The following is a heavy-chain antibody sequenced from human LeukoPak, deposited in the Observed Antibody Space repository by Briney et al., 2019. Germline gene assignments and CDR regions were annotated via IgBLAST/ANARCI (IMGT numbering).Heavy chain of an antibody. J-gene: IGHJ4*02. D-gene: IGHD5-12*01. CDR2: ISAYNGNT. Sequence: ASVKVSCKASGYTFTSYGISWVRQAPGQGLEWMGWISAYNGNTNYAQKLQGRVTMTTDTSTSTAYMELRSLRSDDTAVYYCARDRERDGYNYRDFDYWGQGTLVTV. V-gene: IGHV1-18*01. CDR1: GYTFTSYG. CDR3: ARDRERDGYNYRDFDY.